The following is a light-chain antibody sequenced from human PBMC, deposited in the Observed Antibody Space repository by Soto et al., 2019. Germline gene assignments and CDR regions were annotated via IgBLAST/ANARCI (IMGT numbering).Light chain of an antibody. CDR2: KAS. J-gene: IGKJ1*01. CDR1: QTISSW. Sequence: DIQMTQSPSTLSGSVGDRVTITCRASQTISSWLAWYQQKPGKASKLLIYKASTLKNGVPSWFSGSGSGTEFTLTISSLQPDDFATYYCQHYNTYSEAFGQGTK. V-gene: IGKV1-5*03. CDR3: QHYNTYSEA.